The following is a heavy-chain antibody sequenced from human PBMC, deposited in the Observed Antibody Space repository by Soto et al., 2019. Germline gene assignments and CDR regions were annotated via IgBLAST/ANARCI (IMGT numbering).Heavy chain of an antibody. Sequence: SETLSLTCAVSGYSISSGYYWGWNRQPPGKGLEWIGSIYHSGSTYYNPSLKSRVTISVDTSKNQFSLKLSSVTAADTAVYYCARDVDTAMMSWFDPWGQGTLVTVSS. CDR1: GYSISSGYY. CDR2: IYHSGST. D-gene: IGHD5-18*01. CDR3: ARDVDTAMMSWFDP. J-gene: IGHJ5*02. V-gene: IGHV4-38-2*02.